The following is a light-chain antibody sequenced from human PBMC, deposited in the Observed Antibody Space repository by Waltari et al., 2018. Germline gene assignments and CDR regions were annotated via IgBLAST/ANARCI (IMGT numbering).Light chain of an antibody. V-gene: IGLV8-61*01. Sequence: QTVVNQEPSLSVSPGGTVTLTCALSYGSLSTTSYATWYQQTPGQAPRTLVYKANARSSGVPDRFSGSILGNTAALTITGAQADDESDYYCALYMGSGIWVFGGGTRLTVL. CDR2: KAN. CDR3: ALYMGSGIWV. CDR1: YGSLSTTSY. J-gene: IGLJ3*02.